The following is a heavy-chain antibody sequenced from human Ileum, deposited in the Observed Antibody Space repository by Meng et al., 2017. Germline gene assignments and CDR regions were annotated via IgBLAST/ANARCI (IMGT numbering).Heavy chain of an antibody. CDR3: AKDRKPDGLWPIDY. CDR2: IKQDGSDK. J-gene: IGHJ4*02. Sequence: GESLKISCAASGFTFSSYWMAWVRQAPGKGLEWVANIKQDGSDKNYVDSVKGRFTISRDNSRKTLYLQMNSLRAEDTAIYYCAKDRKPDGLWPIDYWGQGTVVTVSS. CDR1: GFTFSSYW. D-gene: IGHD4-17*01. V-gene: IGHV3-7*03.